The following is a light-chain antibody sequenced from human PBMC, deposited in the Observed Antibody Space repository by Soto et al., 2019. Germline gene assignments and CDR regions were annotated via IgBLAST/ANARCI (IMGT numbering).Light chain of an antibody. J-gene: IGKJ1*01. Sequence: DIQMTQSPSTLSASVGDRITITCRASETITNRLAWYQQIPGKAPKLLIYAASSLQSGIPSRFSGSGSGTDFTLTISSLQPEDFATYYCQQSYSTLVTFGQGTKVDI. CDR3: QQSYSTLVT. CDR2: AAS. V-gene: IGKV1-39*01. CDR1: ETITNR.